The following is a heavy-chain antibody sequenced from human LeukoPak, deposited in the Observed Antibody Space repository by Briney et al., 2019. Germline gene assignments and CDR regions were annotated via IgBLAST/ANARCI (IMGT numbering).Heavy chain of an antibody. J-gene: IGHJ4*02. V-gene: IGHV4-34*01. D-gene: IGHD6-13*01. CDR2: INHSGST. Sequence: SETLSLTCAVYGGSFSGYYWSWIRQPPGKGLEWIGEINHSGSTNYNPSLKSRVTISVDTSNNQFSLKLSSVTAADTAVYYCARATGDSSSWYADYWGQGTLATVSS. CDR3: ARATGDSSSWYADY. CDR1: GGSFSGYY.